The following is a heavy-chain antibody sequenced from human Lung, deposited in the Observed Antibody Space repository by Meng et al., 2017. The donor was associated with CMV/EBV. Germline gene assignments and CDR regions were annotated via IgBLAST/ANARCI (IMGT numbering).Heavy chain of an antibody. CDR3: ARLYSSSWFLASGMDV. CDR1: GGSISSYY. V-gene: IGHV4-59*01. CDR2: IYYSWST. Sequence: SETLSLXXTVSGGSISSYYWSWIRQPPGKGLEWIGYIYYSWSTNYNPSLKIRVTISVDTYKIQFSLKLSSVTAADTDVYYCARLYSSSWFLASGMDVWGQGXTVTVSS. J-gene: IGHJ6*02. D-gene: IGHD6-13*01.